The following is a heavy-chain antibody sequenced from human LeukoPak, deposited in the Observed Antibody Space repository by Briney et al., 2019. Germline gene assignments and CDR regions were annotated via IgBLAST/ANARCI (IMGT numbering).Heavy chain of an antibody. V-gene: IGHV4-39*07. J-gene: IGHJ3*02. CDR3: ARVPMVRGVWLGRTIKYAFDI. Sequence: SETLSLTCTVSGGSISSSSYYWGWIRQPPGKGLEWIGEINHSGSTNYNPSLKSRVTISVDTSKNQFSLKLSSVTAADTAVYYCARVPMVRGVWLGRTIKYAFDIWGQGTMVTVSS. CDR1: GGSISSSSYY. D-gene: IGHD3-10*01. CDR2: INHSGST.